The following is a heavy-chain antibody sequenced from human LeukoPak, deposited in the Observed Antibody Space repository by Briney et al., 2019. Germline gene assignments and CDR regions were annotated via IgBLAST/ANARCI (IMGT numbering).Heavy chain of an antibody. CDR2: ISGSGGST. J-gene: IGHJ4*02. V-gene: IGHV3-23*01. CDR3: AKTIGYCSGGSCCSEDYFDY. CDR1: GFTFSSYA. Sequence: PGGSLRLSCAASGFTFSSYAMSWVRQAPGKGLEWVSAISGSGGSTYYADSVKGRFTISRDNSKNTLYLQMNSLRAEDTAVYYCAKTIGYCSGGSCCSEDYFDYWGQGTLVTVSS. D-gene: IGHD2-15*01.